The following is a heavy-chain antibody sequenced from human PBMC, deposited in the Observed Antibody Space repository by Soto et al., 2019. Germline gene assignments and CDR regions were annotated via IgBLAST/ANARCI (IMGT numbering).Heavy chain of an antibody. Sequence: SETLSLACTASGGSIRIYYGSWIRQPAGKGLECIGRMYTSGSTNYNPSLKSRVTMSVDTSKNQFSLELSPVTAADTAVYYCARGGPYDVWGQGTTVT. CDR1: GGSIRIYY. J-gene: IGHJ6*02. CDR3: ARGGPYDV. D-gene: IGHD5-12*01. CDR2: MYTSGST. V-gene: IGHV4-4*07.